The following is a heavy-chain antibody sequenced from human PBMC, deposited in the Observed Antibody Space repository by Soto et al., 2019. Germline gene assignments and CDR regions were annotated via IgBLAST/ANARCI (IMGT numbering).Heavy chain of an antibody. V-gene: IGHV3-30-3*01. CDR2: ISYDGSNK. J-gene: IGHJ6*02. Sequence: GGSLRLSCAVSEFTFSSYAMSWVRQAPGKGLEWVAVISYDGSNKYYADYVKGRFTISRDNSKNTLYLQMNSLRAEDTAVYYCARVSGTAMVKGGSYYYYGMDVWGQGTTVTVS. CDR1: EFTFSSYA. D-gene: IGHD5-18*01. CDR3: ARVSGTAMVKGGSYYYYGMDV.